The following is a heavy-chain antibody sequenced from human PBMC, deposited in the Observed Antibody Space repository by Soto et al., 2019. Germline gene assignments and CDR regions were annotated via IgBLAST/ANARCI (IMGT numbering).Heavy chain of an antibody. J-gene: IGHJ5*02. CDR3: ARRYYGDYDWFDP. CDR2: IYYSGST. V-gene: IGHV4-59*01. Sequence: SETLSLTCTVSGGSISSYYWSWIRQPPGKGLEWIGYIYYSGSTNYNPSLKSRVTISVDTSKNQFSLKLSSVTAADTAVYYCARRYYGDYDWFDPWGQGTLVTVSS. CDR1: GGSISSYY. D-gene: IGHD4-17*01.